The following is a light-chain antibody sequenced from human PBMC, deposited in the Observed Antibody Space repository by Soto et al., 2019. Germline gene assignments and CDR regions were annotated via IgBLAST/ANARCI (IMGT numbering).Light chain of an antibody. CDR3: QHYNSYSEA. Sequence: DIQMTQSPSTLSGSVGDRVTITCRASQTISSWLAWYQQKPGKAPKLLIYKASTLKSGVPSRFSGSGSGTEFTLTISSLHPDDFATYYCQHYNSYSEAFGQGTKVERK. CDR1: QTISSW. V-gene: IGKV1-5*03. J-gene: IGKJ1*01. CDR2: KAS.